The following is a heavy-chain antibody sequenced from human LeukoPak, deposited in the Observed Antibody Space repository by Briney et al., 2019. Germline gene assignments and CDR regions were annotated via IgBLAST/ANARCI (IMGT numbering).Heavy chain of an antibody. CDR3: ARQITFGGVEFDP. J-gene: IGHJ5*02. CDR2: IYPGDSDA. CDR1: GYSFTTYW. Sequence: GESLKISCRGSGYSFTTYWIGWVRQMPGKGLEWMGIIYPGDSDARYGPSFQGQVTISVDKSINTAYLQWSSLKASDTAMYYCARQITFGGVEFDPWGQGTLVTVSS. V-gene: IGHV5-51*01. D-gene: IGHD3-16*01.